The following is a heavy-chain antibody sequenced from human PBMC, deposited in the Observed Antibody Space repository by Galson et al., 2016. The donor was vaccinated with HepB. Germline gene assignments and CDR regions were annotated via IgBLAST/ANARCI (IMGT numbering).Heavy chain of an antibody. CDR2: IYGGDSET. Sequence: QSGAEVKKPGESLTISCQGSRYSFSNYWVGWARQVPGRGLEWMGLIYGGDSETRYSPSFQGRVTISADKSTGAAYLHWTSLKASDSAIYFCARRRSPTSGWDHWGQGTLVTVTS. D-gene: IGHD6-19*01. J-gene: IGHJ4*02. CDR3: ARRRSPTSGWDH. CDR1: RYSFSNYW. V-gene: IGHV5-51*03.